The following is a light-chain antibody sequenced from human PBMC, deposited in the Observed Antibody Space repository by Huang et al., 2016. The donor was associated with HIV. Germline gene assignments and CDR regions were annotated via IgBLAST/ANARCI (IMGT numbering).Light chain of an antibody. CDR3: QQYGSSPWT. J-gene: IGKJ1*01. CDR2: SAS. V-gene: IGKV3-20*01. Sequence: EIVLTQSPGSLSLSPGEGATLSCRASQSVNNNYLAWYQQKPGQAPSLLIFSASNRATGIPDRFGGSGSGTDFTLTIRSLEPEDFAMYYCQQYGSSPWTFGQGTKVEVK. CDR1: QSVNNNY.